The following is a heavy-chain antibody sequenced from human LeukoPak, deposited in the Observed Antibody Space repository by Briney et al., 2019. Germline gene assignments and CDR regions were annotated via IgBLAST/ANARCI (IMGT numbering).Heavy chain of an antibody. CDR2: TYTSGST. CDR1: GGSISSYY. V-gene: IGHV4-4*07. CDR3: AVNYGDDAFDI. J-gene: IGHJ3*02. D-gene: IGHD4-17*01. Sequence: SETLSLTCTVSGGSISSYYWSWIRQPAGKGLEWIGRTYTSGSTNYNPALKSRVTMSVDTSKNHFSLKLSSVTAADTAVYYCAVNYGDDAFDIWGQGTMVTVSS.